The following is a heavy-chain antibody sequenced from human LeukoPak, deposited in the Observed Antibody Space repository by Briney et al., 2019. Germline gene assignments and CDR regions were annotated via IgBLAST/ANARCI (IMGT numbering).Heavy chain of an antibody. V-gene: IGHV1-18*01. CDR2: ISAYNGNT. D-gene: IGHD1-26*01. J-gene: IGHJ5*02. Sequence: ASVKVSCKASGYTFTSYGISWVRQAPGQGLEWMGWISAYNGNTNYAQKLQGRVTMTTDTSTSTAYMELRSLRSDDTAVYFCARDTKRSRARWENLGFDPWGQGTLVTVSS. CDR3: ARDTKRSRARWENLGFDP. CDR1: GYTFTSYG.